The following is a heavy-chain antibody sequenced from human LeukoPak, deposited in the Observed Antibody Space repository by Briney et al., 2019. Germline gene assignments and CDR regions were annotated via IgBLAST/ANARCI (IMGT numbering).Heavy chain of an antibody. CDR2: IIPIFGTA. CDR3: ARPNYYDSSSSFDY. D-gene: IGHD3-22*01. J-gene: IGHJ4*02. Sequence: SVKVSCKASGGTFSSYAISWVRQAPGQGLEWMGGIIPIFGTANYAQKFQGRVTITADESTSTAYMELSSLRSEDTAVYYCARPNYYDSSSSFDYWGQGTLVTVSS. CDR1: GGTFSSYA. V-gene: IGHV1-69*13.